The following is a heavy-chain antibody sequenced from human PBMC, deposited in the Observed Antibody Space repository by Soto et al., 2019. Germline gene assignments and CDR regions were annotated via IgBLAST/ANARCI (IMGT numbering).Heavy chain of an antibody. D-gene: IGHD4-4*01. J-gene: IGHJ4*02. CDR3: ARVLGGMATVPFDY. V-gene: IGHV3-30-3*01. CDR2: ISYEGSNK. Sequence: QVQPVESGGGVVQPGRSLRLSCAASGFTFSSYAMHWVRQAPGTGLEWVAVISYEGSNKYYADSVKGRFTISRDNSKNTLYLQMNSLRTEDTAVYYCARVLGGMATVPFDYWGQGALVTVSS. CDR1: GFTFSSYA.